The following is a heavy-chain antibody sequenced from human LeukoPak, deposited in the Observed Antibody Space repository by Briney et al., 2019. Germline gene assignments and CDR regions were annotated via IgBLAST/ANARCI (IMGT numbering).Heavy chain of an antibody. CDR1: GFTFSNAW. CDR2: IKSKTDGGTA. D-gene: IGHD3-16*02. CDR3: TTVMITFGGVIPNY. Sequence: GGSLRLSCAASGFTFSNAWINWVRQAPGKGLEWVGRIKSKTDGGTADYAAPVKGRFTISRDDSKTTLYLQMNDLKTEDTAVYYCTTVMITFGGVIPNYWGQGTLVTVSS. V-gene: IGHV3-15*01. J-gene: IGHJ4*02.